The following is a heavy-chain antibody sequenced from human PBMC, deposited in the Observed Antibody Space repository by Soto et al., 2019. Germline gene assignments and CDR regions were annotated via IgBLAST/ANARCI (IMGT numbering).Heavy chain of an antibody. J-gene: IGHJ6*04. CDR2: IIPIFGTA. Sequence: GASVKVSCKASGGTFSSYAISWVRQAPGQGLEWMGGIIPIFGTANYAQKFQGRVTITADESTSTAYMELSSLRSEDTAVYYCARASGGFCIRTAGYSSYSGMDVGGKGPRVT. CDR3: ARASGGFCIRTAGYSSYSGMDV. CDR1: GGTFSSYA. V-gene: IGHV1-69*13. D-gene: IGHD2-15*01.